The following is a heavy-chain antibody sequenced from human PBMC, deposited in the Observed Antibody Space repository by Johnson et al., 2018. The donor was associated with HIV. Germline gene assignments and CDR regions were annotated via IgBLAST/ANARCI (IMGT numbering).Heavy chain of an antibody. J-gene: IGHJ3*02. CDR2: IKQDGSEK. CDR1: GFTFSSYW. V-gene: IGHV3-7*01. D-gene: IGHD6-13*01. Sequence: VQLVESGGGLVQPGGSLRLSCAASGFTFSSYWMSWVRQAPGKGLEWVANIKQDGSEKYYVDSVKGRFTISRNNAKNSLYLQMNSLRVEDTAVYYCAKVAVATAAGGVALDIWGQGTMVTVSS. CDR3: AKVAVATAAGGVALDI.